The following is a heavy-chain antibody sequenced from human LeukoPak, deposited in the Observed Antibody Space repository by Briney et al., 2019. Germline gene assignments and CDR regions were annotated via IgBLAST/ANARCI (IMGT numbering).Heavy chain of an antibody. CDR1: GFTFSTYS. CDR2: ISSSTSTI. V-gene: IGHV3-48*02. CDR3: ARAYCGGGFCYSGFDF. J-gene: IGHJ4*02. D-gene: IGHD2-15*01. Sequence: GGSLRLSCAAAGFTFSTYSMNWVRQAPGKGLEWVSYISSSTSTIYYADSVKGRFTISRDNAKNSLYLQMNSLRDEDTAVYYCARAYCGGGFCYSGFDFWGQGTLVTVSS.